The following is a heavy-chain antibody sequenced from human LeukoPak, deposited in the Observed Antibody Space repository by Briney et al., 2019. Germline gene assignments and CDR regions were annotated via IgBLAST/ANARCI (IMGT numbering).Heavy chain of an antibody. CDR1: GDSVSSNSVT. CDR2: TYYRSTWYD. D-gene: IGHD2-2*01. Sequence: SQTLSLTFAISGDSVSSNSVTWNWIRQSPSRGLEWLDRTYYRSTWYDDYAVSVRGRITVNPDTSKNQFSLHLNSVTPEDTAVYYCARRLTQYDCFDPWGQGILVTVSS. J-gene: IGHJ5*02. V-gene: IGHV6-1*01. CDR3: ARRLTQYDCFDP.